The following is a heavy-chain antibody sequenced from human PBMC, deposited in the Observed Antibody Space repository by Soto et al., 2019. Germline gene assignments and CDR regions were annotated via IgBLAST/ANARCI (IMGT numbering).Heavy chain of an antibody. CDR1: GYTFTGYY. CDR3: ARDHPPAYCSSTSCYGRNWFDP. V-gene: IGHV1-2*04. J-gene: IGHJ5*02. Sequence: GASVKVSCKASGYTFTGYYMHWVRQAPGQGLEWMGWINPNSGGTNYAQKFQGWVTMTRDTSISTAYMELSRLRSDDTAVYYCARDHPPAYCSSTSCYGRNWFDPWGQGTLVTVSS. D-gene: IGHD2-2*01. CDR2: INPNSGGT.